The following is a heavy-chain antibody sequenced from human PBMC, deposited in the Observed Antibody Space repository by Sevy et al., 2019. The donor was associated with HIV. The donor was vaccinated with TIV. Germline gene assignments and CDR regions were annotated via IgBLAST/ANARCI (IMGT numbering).Heavy chain of an antibody. D-gene: IGHD2-2*01. CDR3: AKDPPYIVVVPAAESGRHFDY. CDR2: ISGSGGST. J-gene: IGHJ4*02. Sequence: GGSLRLSCAASGFTFSSYAMSWVRQAPGKGLEWVSAISGSGGSTYYADSVKGRFTISRDNSKNMLYLQMNSLRAEDTAVYYCAKDPPYIVVVPAAESGRHFDYWGQGTLVTVSS. CDR1: GFTFSSYA. V-gene: IGHV3-23*01.